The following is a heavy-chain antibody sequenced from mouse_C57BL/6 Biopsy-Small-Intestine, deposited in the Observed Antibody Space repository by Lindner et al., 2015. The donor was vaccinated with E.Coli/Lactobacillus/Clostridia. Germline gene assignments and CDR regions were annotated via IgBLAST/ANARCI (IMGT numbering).Heavy chain of an antibody. V-gene: IGHV1-81*01. J-gene: IGHJ2*01. D-gene: IGHD3-2*02. CDR1: GYTFTEYT. Sequence: VQLQESGAELVKPGASVKLSCKASGYTFTEYTIHWVKQGIGQGLEWIGEIYPRSGDTYYNEKFKGKATLTADKSSSTAYMELRSLTSEDSAVYFCARRGISGYVYFDYWGQGTTLTVSS. CDR2: IYPRSGDT. CDR3: ARRGISGYVYFDY.